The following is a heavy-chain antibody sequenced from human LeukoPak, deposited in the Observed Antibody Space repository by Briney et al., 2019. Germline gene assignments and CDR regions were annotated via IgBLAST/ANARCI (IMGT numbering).Heavy chain of an antibody. D-gene: IGHD3-10*01. CDR1: GGSISSSNW. CDR2: IYYSGST. J-gene: IGHJ3*02. V-gene: IGHV4-4*02. CDR3: ARDSGPTTGAFDI. Sequence: PSGTLSLTCAVSGGSISSSNWWSWVRQPPGKGLEWIGSIYYSGSTYYNPSLKSRVTISVDTSKNQFSLKLSSVTAADTAVYYCARDSGPTTGAFDIWGQGTMVTVSS.